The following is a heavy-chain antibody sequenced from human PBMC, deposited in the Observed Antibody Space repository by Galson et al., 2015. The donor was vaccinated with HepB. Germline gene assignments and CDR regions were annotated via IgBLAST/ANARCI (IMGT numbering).Heavy chain of an antibody. D-gene: IGHD3-10*01. CDR1: GFTFSSYA. CDR3: AKDGGGSGSYYNGACTDY. CDR2: ISGSGGST. V-gene: IGHV3-23*01. Sequence: SLRLSCAASGFTFSSYAMSWVRQAPGKGLEWVSAISGSGGSTYYADSVKGRFTISRDNSKNTLYLQMNSLRAEDTAVYYCAKDGGGSGSYYNGACTDYWGQGTLVTVSS. J-gene: IGHJ4*02.